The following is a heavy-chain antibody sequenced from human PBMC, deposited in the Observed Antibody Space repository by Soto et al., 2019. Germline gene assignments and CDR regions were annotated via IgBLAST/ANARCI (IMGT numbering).Heavy chain of an antibody. V-gene: IGHV4-59*01. CDR3: ARDYSVVGATGYWFDP. J-gene: IGHJ5*02. Sequence: SETLSLTCTVSGGSISSYYWSWIRQPPGKGLEWIGYIYYSGSTNYNPSLKSRVTISVDTSKNQFSLKLSSVTAADTAVYYCARDYSVVGATGYWFDPWGQGTLVTVSS. CDR2: IYYSGST. CDR1: GGSISSYY. D-gene: IGHD1-26*01.